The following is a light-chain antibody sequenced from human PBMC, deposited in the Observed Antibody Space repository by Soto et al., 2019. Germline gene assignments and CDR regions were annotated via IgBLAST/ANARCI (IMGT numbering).Light chain of an antibody. CDR1: QIGSSY. Sequence: EIVLTQSPATLSLSPGETATLSCRASQIGSSYLAWYQRKPGQAPRLLIDDASTRATGIPARFSGSGSGTDFTLTISSLEPEDFAVYYCQPRFNWPPITFGQGTRLEIK. V-gene: IGKV3-11*01. CDR3: QPRFNWPPIT. J-gene: IGKJ5*01. CDR2: DAS.